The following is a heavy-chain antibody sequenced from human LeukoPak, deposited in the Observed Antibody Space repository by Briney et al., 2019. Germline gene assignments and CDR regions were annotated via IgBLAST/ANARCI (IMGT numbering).Heavy chain of an antibody. V-gene: IGHV1-2*02. CDR1: GYTFTGYY. CDR3: ARRRTIAVAEIGY. D-gene: IGHD6-19*01. J-gene: IGHJ4*02. Sequence: GASVKVSCKASGYTFTGYYMHWVRQAPGQGLEWMGWINPNSGGTNYAQKFQGRVTMTRNTSISTAYMELSSLRSEDTAVYYCARRRTIAVAEIGYWGQGTLVTVSS. CDR2: INPNSGGT.